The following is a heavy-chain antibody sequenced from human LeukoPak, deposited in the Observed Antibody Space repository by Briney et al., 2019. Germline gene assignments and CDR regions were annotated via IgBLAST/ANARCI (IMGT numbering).Heavy chain of an antibody. J-gene: IGHJ6*02. CDR2: INTDGRTT. CDR3: VRGGGGLGV. V-gene: IGHV3-74*03. CDR1: GFTFSDYR. Sequence: GGSLRLSCAASGFTFSDYRMYWVRQPPGKGLVWASYINTDGRTTKYADSVRGRFTISRDNAKNTLYLQMNSLRAEDTAVYYCVRGGGGLGVWGQGTTVTVSS.